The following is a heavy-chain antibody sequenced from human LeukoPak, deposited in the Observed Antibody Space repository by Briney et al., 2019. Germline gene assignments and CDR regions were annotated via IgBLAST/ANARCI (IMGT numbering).Heavy chain of an antibody. Sequence: PGGSLRLSCAASGFTFNYTWMSWVRQAPGRGLEWVATIKQHGSEKLYVGSVKGRFTISRDNTKSSLYLQMNRLGAEDTAVYYCARIGIDYLASYHFDYWGQGTLVTVSS. D-gene: IGHD2/OR15-2a*01. J-gene: IGHJ4*02. CDR1: GFTFNYTW. V-gene: IGHV3-7*01. CDR2: IKQHGSEK. CDR3: ARIGIDYLASYHFDY.